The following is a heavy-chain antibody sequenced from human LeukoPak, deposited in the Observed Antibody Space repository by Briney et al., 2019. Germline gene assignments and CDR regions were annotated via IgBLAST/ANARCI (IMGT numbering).Heavy chain of an antibody. CDR3: ARDFSGWYFFDY. D-gene: IGHD6-19*01. J-gene: IGHJ4*02. CDR1: GFTFSSYV. V-gene: IGHV3-30-3*01. Sequence: GGSLRLSCAASGFTFSSYVMHWVRQAPGKGLEWVAVVSYDGSDKFYADSVKGRITISRDNSKNTLYLQMNSLRAEDTAMYYCARDFSGWYFFDYWGQGTLVTVSS. CDR2: VSYDGSDK.